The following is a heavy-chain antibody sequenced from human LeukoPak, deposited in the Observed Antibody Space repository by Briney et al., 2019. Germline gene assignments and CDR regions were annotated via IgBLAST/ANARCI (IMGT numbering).Heavy chain of an antibody. D-gene: IGHD6-13*01. J-gene: IGHJ4*02. V-gene: IGHV3-7*03. Sequence: PGGSLRLSCVASGFTLSAYWMSWVRQAPGKGLEWVALVKGDGSATYYVDSVKGRFTISRDNAENSLFLQMSSLRVEDTAVYFCARDLSSRDGYWGQGTLVTVSS. CDR3: ARDLSSRDGY. CDR2: VKGDGSAT. CDR1: GFTLSAYW.